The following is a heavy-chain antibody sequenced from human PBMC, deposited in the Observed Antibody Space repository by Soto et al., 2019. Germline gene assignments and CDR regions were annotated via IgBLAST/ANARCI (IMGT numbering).Heavy chain of an antibody. V-gene: IGHV3-33*01. CDR3: ARWGGANDFWCGSSPAIDY. Sequence: QVQLVESGGGVVQPGRSLRLSCAASGFTFSSYGMHWVRQAPGKGLEWVAVIWYDGSNKYYADSVKGRFTISRDNSKNTLYLQMISLRAEDTAVYYCARWGGANDFWCGSSPAIDYWGQGTLVTVSS. CDR1: GFTFSSYG. CDR2: IWYDGSNK. D-gene: IGHD3-3*01. J-gene: IGHJ4*02.